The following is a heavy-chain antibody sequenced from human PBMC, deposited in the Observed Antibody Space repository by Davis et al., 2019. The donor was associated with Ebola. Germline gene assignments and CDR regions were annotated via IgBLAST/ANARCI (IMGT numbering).Heavy chain of an antibody. CDR3: VRQGTGATYFFDS. D-gene: IGHD3/OR15-3a*01. CDR2: TYYRSHRSKWSN. CDR1: GDSVSSDSAA. Sequence: SQTLSLTCVISGDSVSSDSAAWTWVRQSPSRGLEWLGRTYYRSHRSKWSNDYAVSVQSRIIINPDTSKNQFSLQLQSVSPEDTGVYYCVRQGTGATYFFDSWGQGTPVTVSS. J-gene: IGHJ4*02. V-gene: IGHV6-1*01.